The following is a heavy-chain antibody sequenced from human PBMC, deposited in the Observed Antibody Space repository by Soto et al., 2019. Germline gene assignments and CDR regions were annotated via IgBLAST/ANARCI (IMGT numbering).Heavy chain of an antibody. CDR1: GYTFTSYG. V-gene: IGHV1-18*01. CDR3: AREGISSSSSGGYYYYYYMDV. CDR2: ISAYNGNT. Sequence: ASVKVSCKASGYTFTSYGISWVRQAPGQGLEWMGRISAYNGNTNYAQKLQGRVTMTTDTSTSTAYMELRSLRSDDTAVYYCAREGISSSSSGGYYYYYYMDVWGKGTTVTVSS. D-gene: IGHD6-6*01. J-gene: IGHJ6*03.